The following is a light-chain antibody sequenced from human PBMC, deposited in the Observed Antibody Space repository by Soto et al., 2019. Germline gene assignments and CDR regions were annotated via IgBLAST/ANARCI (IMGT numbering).Light chain of an antibody. CDR3: MQGTHCPWT. CDR1: HSLVYSDGNTY. CDR2: KAA. J-gene: IGKJ1*01. V-gene: IGKV2-30*01. Sequence: DVVMTQSPLSLPVILGQSASISCRSSHSLVYSDGNTYLSWFQQRPGQSPRRLIYKAANRDAGVPGRFSGSGSGTDFTLTISRVEADDFGLYYCMQGTHCPWTFGQGTRVEIK.